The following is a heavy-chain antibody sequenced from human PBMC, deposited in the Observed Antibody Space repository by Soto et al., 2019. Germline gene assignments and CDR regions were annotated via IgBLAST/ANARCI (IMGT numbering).Heavy chain of an antibody. J-gene: IGHJ4*02. CDR3: ARRHSGSPFDY. CDR1: GGSFSGYY. D-gene: IGHD1-26*01. V-gene: IGHV4-34*01. Sequence: SETLSLTCAVYGGSFSGYYWSWIRQPPGKGLEWIGEINHSGSTNYNPSLKSRVTISVDTSKNQFSLKLSSVTAADTAVYYCARRHSGSPFDYWGQGTLVTSPQ. CDR2: INHSGST.